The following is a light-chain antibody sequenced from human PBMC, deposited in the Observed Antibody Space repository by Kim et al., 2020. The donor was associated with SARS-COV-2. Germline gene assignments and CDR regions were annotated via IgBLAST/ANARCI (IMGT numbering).Light chain of an antibody. CDR2: GAS. V-gene: IGKV3-20*01. CDR3: QQYGSSPPVYT. CDR1: QCDSSRF. J-gene: IGKJ2*01. Sequence: WERDSLSFRAGQCDSSRFVVWLQQKPSWAPRLLIYGASSRVAGSPDRFSGSGSVTDSTLTISRLEPEDIAVYYCQQYGSSPPVYTFGQGTKLE.